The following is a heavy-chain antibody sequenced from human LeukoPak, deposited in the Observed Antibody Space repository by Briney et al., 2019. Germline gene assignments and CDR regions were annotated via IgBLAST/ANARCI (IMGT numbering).Heavy chain of an antibody. J-gene: IGHJ3*02. V-gene: IGHV4-30-2*01. Sequence: SETLSLTCTVSGGSISSGGYYWSWIRQPPGKGLEWIGYIYHSVSTYYNPSLKSRVTISVDRSKNQFSLKLSSVTAADTAVYYCARAQGVIIAFDIWGQGTMVTVSS. CDR3: ARAQGVIIAFDI. D-gene: IGHD3-10*01. CDR2: IYHSVST. CDR1: GGSISSGGYY.